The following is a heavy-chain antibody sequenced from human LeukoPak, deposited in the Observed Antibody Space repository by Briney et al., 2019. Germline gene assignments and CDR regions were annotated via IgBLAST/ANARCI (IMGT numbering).Heavy chain of an antibody. Sequence: PGGSLRLSCAASGFTFSGYWMSWVRQAPVKGLEWVANIKQDGSVKFYVDSVKGRFTISRDNAKNSLYLQMNSLRAEDTAVYYCARADGSSSSYAPLGYWGQGTLVTVSS. CDR2: IKQDGSVK. D-gene: IGHD6-6*01. CDR1: GFTFSGYW. CDR3: ARADGSSSSYAPLGY. J-gene: IGHJ4*02. V-gene: IGHV3-7*01.